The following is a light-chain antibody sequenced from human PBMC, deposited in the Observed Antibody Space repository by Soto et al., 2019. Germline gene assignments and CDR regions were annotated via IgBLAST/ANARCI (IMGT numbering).Light chain of an antibody. CDR3: QQYNNWPIT. Sequence: ETVMTQSPATLSVSPGERATFSCRASQSVGSLLAWYQQKPGQAPRLLIYGASTRATGISGRFSGSGSGTEFTLTISSLQSEDSGVYYCQQYNNWPITFGQGTRLETK. CDR2: GAS. J-gene: IGKJ5*01. CDR1: QSVGSL. V-gene: IGKV3-15*01.